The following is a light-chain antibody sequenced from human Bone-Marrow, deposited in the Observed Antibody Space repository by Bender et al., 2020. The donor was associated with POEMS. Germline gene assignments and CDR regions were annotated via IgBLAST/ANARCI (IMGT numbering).Light chain of an antibody. CDR1: SSDIGDYDY. CDR3: CSYADNSVWV. CDR2: EVS. V-gene: IGLV2-11*01. Sequence: QSALTQPRSVSGSPGKSVTISCTGTSSDIGDYDYVSWYQQHPGKAPKLMIYEVSKRPSGVSNRFSGSKSDNTASLTISGLQAEDEADFYCCSYADNSVWVFGGGTKLTVL. J-gene: IGLJ3*02.